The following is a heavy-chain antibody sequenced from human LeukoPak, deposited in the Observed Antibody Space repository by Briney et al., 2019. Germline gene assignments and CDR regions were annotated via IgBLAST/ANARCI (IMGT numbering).Heavy chain of an antibody. D-gene: IGHD5-24*01. V-gene: IGHV1-3*03. Sequence: ASVKVSCKASGYTFTSYAMHWVRQAPGQRLEWMGWINAGNGNTKYSQEFQGRVTITRNTSISTAYMELSSLRSEDTAVYYCARGGGRWLQLGIWGQGTLVTVSS. J-gene: IGHJ4*02. CDR1: GYTFTSYA. CDR2: INAGNGNT. CDR3: ARGGGRWLQLGI.